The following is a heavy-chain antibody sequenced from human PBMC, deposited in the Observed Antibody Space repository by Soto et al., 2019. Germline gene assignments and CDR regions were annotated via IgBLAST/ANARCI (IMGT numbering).Heavy chain of an antibody. V-gene: IGHV3-30-3*01. J-gene: IGHJ6*02. Sequence: GGSLRLSCAASGFTFSSYAMHWVRQAPGKGLEWVAVISYDGSNKYYADSVKGRFTISRDNSKNTLYLQMNSLRAEDTAVYYCARDGPSITIFGVVRPLKGMDVWGQGTTVTVSS. CDR1: GFTFSSYA. D-gene: IGHD3-3*01. CDR3: ARDGPSITIFGVVRPLKGMDV. CDR2: ISYDGSNK.